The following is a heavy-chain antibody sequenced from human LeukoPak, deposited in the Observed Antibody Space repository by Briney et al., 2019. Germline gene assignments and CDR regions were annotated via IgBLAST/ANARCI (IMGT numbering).Heavy chain of an antibody. CDR1: GFTFSSYS. V-gene: IGHV3-33*08. CDR3: ARGRVTMVRGVISYYGMDV. J-gene: IGHJ6*02. Sequence: PGGSLGLSCAASGFTFSSYSMNWVRQAPGKGLEWVAVIWYDGSNKYYADSVKGRFTISRDNSKNTLYLQMNSLRAEDTAVYYCARGRVTMVRGVISYYGMDVWGQGTTVTVSS. CDR2: IWYDGSNK. D-gene: IGHD3-10*01.